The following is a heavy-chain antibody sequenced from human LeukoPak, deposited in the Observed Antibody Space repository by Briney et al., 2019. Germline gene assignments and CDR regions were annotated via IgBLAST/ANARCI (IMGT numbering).Heavy chain of an antibody. CDR2: IYHSGSA. J-gene: IGHJ4*02. V-gene: IGHV4-38-2*02. CDR1: GYSISSGYY. D-gene: IGHD3-10*01. Sequence: SETLSLTCTVSGYSISSGYYWGWIRQPPGKGLEWIGSIYHSGSAYYNPSLKSRVTISVDTSKNQFSLKLSSVTAADTAVYYCAREGIWFGELLSRYYFDYWGQGTLVTVSS. CDR3: AREGIWFGELLSRYYFDY.